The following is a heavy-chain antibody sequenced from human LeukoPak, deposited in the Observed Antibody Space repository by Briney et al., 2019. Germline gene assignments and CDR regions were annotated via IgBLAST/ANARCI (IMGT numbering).Heavy chain of an antibody. CDR3: ARGRYCSGGSCYSGFDY. D-gene: IGHD2-15*01. V-gene: IGHV1-18*01. Sequence: GASVKVSCKASGYTFTSYGISWVRQVPGQGLEWMGWISAYNGNTNYAQKLQGRVTMTTDTSTSTAYMELRSLRSDDTAVYYCARGRYCSGGSCYSGFDYWGQGTLVTVSS. CDR2: ISAYNGNT. CDR1: GYTFTSYG. J-gene: IGHJ4*02.